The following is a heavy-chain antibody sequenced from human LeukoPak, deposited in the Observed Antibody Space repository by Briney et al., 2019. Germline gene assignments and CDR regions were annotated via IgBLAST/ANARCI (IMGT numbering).Heavy chain of an antibody. CDR2: IKSKVDGGTP. CDR3: AKDFRIGYSAHFDY. V-gene: IGHV3-15*07. Sequence: GGSLRLSCAASGFSFSDAWMNWVRQAPGKGLEWVGHIKSKVDGGTPDYVAPVKGRFTISRDDSRNTLYLQMDSLRGEDTAVYYCAKDFRIGYSAHFDYWGQGALVTVSS. D-gene: IGHD2-21*01. CDR1: GFSFSDAW. J-gene: IGHJ4*02.